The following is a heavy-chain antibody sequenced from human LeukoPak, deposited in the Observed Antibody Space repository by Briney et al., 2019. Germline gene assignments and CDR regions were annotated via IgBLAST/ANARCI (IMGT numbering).Heavy chain of an antibody. V-gene: IGHV3-23*01. J-gene: IGHJ4*02. CDR1: GFTSNSYA. Sequence: PGGSLRLSCAASGFTSNSYAMSWVRQAPGKGLEWVSAISGSGHSTFYADSVKGRFTISRDKSNNTLYLLMNNLRAEDTAVYYCAKVRGEADDYWGQGTLVTVSS. D-gene: IGHD3-16*01. CDR3: AKVRGEADDY. CDR2: ISGSGHST.